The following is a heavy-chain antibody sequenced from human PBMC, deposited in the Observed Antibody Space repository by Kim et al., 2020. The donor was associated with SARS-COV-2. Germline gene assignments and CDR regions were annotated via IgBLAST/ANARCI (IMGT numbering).Heavy chain of an antibody. V-gene: IGHV2-5*01. D-gene: IGHD1-26*01. CDR3: AHRRSVVGTSYFDL. J-gene: IGHJ4*02. Sequence: SPSLKSRLTITKDTSNNQVVLTMASMDPVDTATYYCAHRRSVVGTSYFDLWGQGTLVTVSS.